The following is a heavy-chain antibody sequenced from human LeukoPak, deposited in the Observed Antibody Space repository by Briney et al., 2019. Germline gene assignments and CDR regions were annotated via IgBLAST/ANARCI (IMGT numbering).Heavy chain of an antibody. CDR3: STLTAVTSEDNADY. V-gene: IGHV3-74*01. CDR1: GFTFSSYW. CDR2: INTDGSST. D-gene: IGHD4-17*01. J-gene: IGHJ4*02. Sequence: PGGSLRLSCAASGFTFSSYWMHWIRQAPGKGLVWVSRINTDGSSTNYADSVKGRFTISRDNAKNTLYLQMNSLRAEDTAVYYCSTLTAVTSEDNADYWGQGTLVTVSS.